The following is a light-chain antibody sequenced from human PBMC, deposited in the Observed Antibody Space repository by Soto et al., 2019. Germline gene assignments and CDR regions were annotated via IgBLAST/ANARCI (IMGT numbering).Light chain of an antibody. J-gene: IGKJ4*01. Sequence: EIVVTQSPATLSVSPGERATLSCRASKSVSTYLAWYQQKPGQAPRLLVYGASPRATGIPARFSGSGSGTEFTLTISSLQSEDFAVYYCQQYYNWPLTFGGGTKVEIK. V-gene: IGKV3-15*01. CDR3: QQYYNWPLT. CDR1: KSVSTY. CDR2: GAS.